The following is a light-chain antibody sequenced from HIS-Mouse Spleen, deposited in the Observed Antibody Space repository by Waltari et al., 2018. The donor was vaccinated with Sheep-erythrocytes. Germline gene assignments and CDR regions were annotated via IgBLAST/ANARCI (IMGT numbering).Light chain of an antibody. CDR2: DAS. CDR1: QDISSA. J-gene: IGKJ1*01. Sequence: AIQLTQSPSSLSASVGDRVTIPCRASQDISSALAWYQQKPGKAPKLLIYDASSLESGVPSRFSGSGSGTDFTLTISSLQPEDFATYYCQQFNNYPRTFGQGTKVEIK. V-gene: IGKV1D-13*01. CDR3: QQFNNYPRT.